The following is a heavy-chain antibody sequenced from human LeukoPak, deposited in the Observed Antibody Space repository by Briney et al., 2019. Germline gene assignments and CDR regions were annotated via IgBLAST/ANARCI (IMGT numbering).Heavy chain of an antibody. Sequence: SETLSLTCTVSGDSISSYYWSWIRQPPGKGLEWIGYIYYSGSTYYNPSLKSRVTISVDTSKNQFSLKLSSVTAADTAVYYCARIARFGLYDSSGYMGRSTRDDFDMWGQGTMVTVSS. D-gene: IGHD3-22*01. CDR1: GDSISSYY. V-gene: IGHV4-59*01. J-gene: IGHJ3*02. CDR3: ARIARFGLYDSSGYMGRSTRDDFDM. CDR2: IYYSGST.